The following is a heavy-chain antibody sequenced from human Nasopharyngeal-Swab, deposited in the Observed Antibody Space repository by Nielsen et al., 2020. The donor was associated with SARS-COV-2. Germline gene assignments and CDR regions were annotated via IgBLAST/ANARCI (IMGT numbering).Heavy chain of an antibody. CDR3: ARDGRSSWYFDL. V-gene: IGHV4-59*01. J-gene: IGHJ2*01. CDR2: IYYSGST. Sequence: ESLKIYCTVSGGSISSYYWSWIRQPPGKGLEWIGYIYYSGSTNYNPSLKSRVTISVDTSKNQFSLKLSSVTAADTAIYYCARDGRSSWYFDLWGRGTLVTVSS. CDR1: GGSISSYY.